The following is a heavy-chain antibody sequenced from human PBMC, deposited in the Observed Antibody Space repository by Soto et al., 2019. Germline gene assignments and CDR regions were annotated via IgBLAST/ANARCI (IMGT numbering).Heavy chain of an antibody. Sequence: SETLSLTCAVYGGSFSGYYWSWIRQPPGKGLEWIGEINHSGSTNYNPSLKSRVTISVDTSKNQFSLKLSSVTAADTAVYYCERENRRYYRIYYYGMDVWGQGTTVTGSS. CDR2: INHSGST. CDR1: GGSFSGYY. J-gene: IGHJ6*02. CDR3: ERENRRYYRIYYYGMDV. V-gene: IGHV4-34*01. D-gene: IGHD4-4*01.